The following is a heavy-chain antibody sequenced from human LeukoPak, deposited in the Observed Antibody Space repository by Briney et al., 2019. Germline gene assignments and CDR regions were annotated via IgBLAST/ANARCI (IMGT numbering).Heavy chain of an antibody. Sequence: GRSLRLSCAASGFTFSSYAMHWVRQAPGKGLEWVAIISYDGSNKYYADSVKGRFTISRGNSKNTLYLQMNSLRAEDTAVYYCARVLGDKRYYLDSWGQGTLVTVSS. CDR2: ISYDGSNK. CDR3: ARVLGDKRYYLDS. D-gene: IGHD2-21*02. V-gene: IGHV3-30*04. CDR1: GFTFSSYA. J-gene: IGHJ4*02.